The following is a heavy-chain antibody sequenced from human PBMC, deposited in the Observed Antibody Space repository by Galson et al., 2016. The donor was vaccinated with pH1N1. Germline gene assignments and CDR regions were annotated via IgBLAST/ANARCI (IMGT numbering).Heavy chain of an antibody. J-gene: IGHJ5*02. CDR2: ISCDGNKK. CDR1: GFTFSSYG. Sequence: SLRLSCAASGFTFSSYGMHWVRQAPGKGLEWVAVISCDGNKKYYANSVKGRFTISIDNSNNTLYLQMNSLRAEDTAVYYCATPIYGLGGFAPWGQGTLVTVSS. D-gene: IGHD3-10*01. CDR3: ATPIYGLGGFAP. V-gene: IGHV3-30*03.